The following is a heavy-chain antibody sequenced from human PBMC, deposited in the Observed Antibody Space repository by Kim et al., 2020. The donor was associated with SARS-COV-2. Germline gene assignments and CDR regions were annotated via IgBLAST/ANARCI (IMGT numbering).Heavy chain of an antibody. V-gene: IGHV1-69*04. J-gene: IGHJ4*02. Sequence: SVKVSCKASGGTFSSYAISWVRQAPGQGLEWMGRIIPILGIANYAQKFQGRVTITADKSTSTAYMELSSLRSEDTAVYYCARGSLVVTAIWEDWGQGTLVTVSS. CDR3: ARGSLVVTAIWED. D-gene: IGHD2-21*02. CDR2: IIPILGIA. CDR1: GGTFSSYA.